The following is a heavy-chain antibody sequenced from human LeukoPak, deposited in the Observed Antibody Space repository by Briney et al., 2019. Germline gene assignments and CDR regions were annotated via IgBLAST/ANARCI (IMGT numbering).Heavy chain of an antibody. CDR2: IYYSGST. D-gene: IGHD3-9*01. CDR1: GGSFSGYY. Sequence: PSETLSLTCAVYGGSFSGYYWSWIRQPPGKGLEWIGSIYYSGSTYYNPSLKSRVTISVDTSKNQFSLKLSSVTAADTAVYYCAREYYDILTGYLRGIDYWGQGTLVTVSS. V-gene: IGHV4-34*01. J-gene: IGHJ4*02. CDR3: AREYYDILTGYLRGIDY.